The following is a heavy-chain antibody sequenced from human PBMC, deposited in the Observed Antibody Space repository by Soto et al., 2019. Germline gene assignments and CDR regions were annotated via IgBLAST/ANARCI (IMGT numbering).Heavy chain of an antibody. Sequence: SETLSLTCTVSGGSVSSGSYYWSWIRQPPGKGLEWIGYIYYSGSTNYNPSLKSRVTISVDTSKNQFSLKLSSVTAADTAVYYCARGRVGYYDSSGYYVVWFDPWGQGTLVTVSS. CDR2: IYYSGST. D-gene: IGHD3-22*01. V-gene: IGHV4-61*01. J-gene: IGHJ5*02. CDR1: GGSVSSGSYY. CDR3: ARGRVGYYDSSGYYVVWFDP.